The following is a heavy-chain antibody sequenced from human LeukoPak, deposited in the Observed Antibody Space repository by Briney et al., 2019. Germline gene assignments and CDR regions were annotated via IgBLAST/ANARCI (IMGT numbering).Heavy chain of an antibody. J-gene: IGHJ6*03. Sequence: PAGSLTLSCAASGFTVSSNYMSWVRQAPGKGLEWVSVIYSGGSTYYADSVKGRFTISRDNSKNTLYLQMNSLRAEDAAVYYCARDRFTVTTYYYYYYMDVWGKGTTVTVSS. CDR2: IYSGGST. V-gene: IGHV3-53*01. D-gene: IGHD4-17*01. CDR3: ARDRFTVTTYYYYYYMDV. CDR1: GFTVSSNY.